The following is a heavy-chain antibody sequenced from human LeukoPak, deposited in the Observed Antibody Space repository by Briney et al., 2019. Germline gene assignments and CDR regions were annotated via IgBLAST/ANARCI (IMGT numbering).Heavy chain of an antibody. J-gene: IGHJ4*02. D-gene: IGHD6-13*01. CDR2: TNHSGST. CDR3: ARGEVAAGTFDY. Sequence: SETLSLTCAVYGGSFSGYYWSWIRQPPGKGLEWIGETNHSGSTNYNPSLKSRVTISVDTSKNQFSPKLSSVTAADTAVYYCARGEVAAGTFDYWGQGTLVTVSS. V-gene: IGHV4-34*01. CDR1: GGSFSGYY.